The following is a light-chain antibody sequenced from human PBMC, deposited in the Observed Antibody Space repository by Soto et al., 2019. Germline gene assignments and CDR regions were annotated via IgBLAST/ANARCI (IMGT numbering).Light chain of an antibody. V-gene: IGLV2-23*01. CDR2: EGS. CDR3: CSYAAINTYV. J-gene: IGLJ1*01. Sequence: QSALTQPASVSGSPGRSITISCTGTSSDVGNSNLVSWYQKHPGKAPKLMIYEGSKRPLAVSNRFSGSKSGNTASLTISGLQAEDEADYYCCSYAAINTYVFGTGTKVTVL. CDR1: SSDVGNSNL.